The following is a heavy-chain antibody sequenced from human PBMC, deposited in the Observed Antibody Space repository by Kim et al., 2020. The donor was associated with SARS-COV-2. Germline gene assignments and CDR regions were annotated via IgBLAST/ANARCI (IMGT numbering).Heavy chain of an antibody. CDR1: GFTVSSNY. D-gene: IGHD2-21*01. J-gene: IGHJ4*01. Sequence: GGSLRLSCAASGFTVSSNYMSWVRQAPGKGLEWVSVIYSGGSTYYADSVKGRFTITRDNSKNTLYLQMNSLRAEDTAVYYCARGSHRGVNFDYWGHGTLVTVSS. V-gene: IGHV3-66*01. CDR3: ARGSHRGVNFDY. CDR2: IYSGGST.